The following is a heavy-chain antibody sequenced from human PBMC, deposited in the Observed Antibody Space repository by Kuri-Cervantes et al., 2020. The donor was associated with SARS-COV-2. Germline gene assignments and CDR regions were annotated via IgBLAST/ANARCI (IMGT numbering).Heavy chain of an antibody. J-gene: IGHJ6*03. V-gene: IGHV1-24*01. D-gene: IGHD3-3*01. CDR3: ATRFLEPYYYYMDA. CDR1: GYTLTELS. CDR2: FDPEDGET. Sequence: ASVKVSCKVSGYTLTELSMHWVRQAPGKGLEWMGGFDPEDGETIYAQKFQGRVTMTEDTSTDTAYMELSSLRSEDTAVYYCATRFLEPYYYYMDAWGKGTTVTVSS.